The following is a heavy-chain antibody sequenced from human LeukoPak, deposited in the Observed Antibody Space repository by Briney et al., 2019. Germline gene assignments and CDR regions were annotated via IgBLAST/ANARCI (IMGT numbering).Heavy chain of an antibody. D-gene: IGHD2-2*01. CDR3: ARGVLPAAMRGVGDAFDI. V-gene: IGHV1-2*04. Sequence: ASVKVSCKASGYTFTGYYMHWARQAPGQGLEWMGWINPNSGGTNYAQKFQGWVTMTGDTSISTAYMKLSRLRSDDTAVYYCARGVLPAAMRGVGDAFDIWGQGTMVTVSS. CDR2: INPNSGGT. CDR1: GYTFTGYY. J-gene: IGHJ3*02.